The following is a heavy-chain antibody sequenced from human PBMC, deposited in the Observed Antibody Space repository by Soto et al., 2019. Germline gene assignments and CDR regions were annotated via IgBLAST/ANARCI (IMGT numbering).Heavy chain of an antibody. D-gene: IGHD3-22*01. Sequence: QVQLVQSGAEVKKPGSSVKVSCKASGGTFSSYAISWVRQAPGQGLEWMGGIIPIFGTANYAQKFQGRVTITADEATSTAYMELRSLRSEDTAVYYCARPRAYYDDSSGYHERLDYWGQGTLVTVSS. V-gene: IGHV1-69*01. CDR3: ARPRAYYDDSSGYHERLDY. CDR1: GGTFSSYA. J-gene: IGHJ4*02. CDR2: IIPIFGTA.